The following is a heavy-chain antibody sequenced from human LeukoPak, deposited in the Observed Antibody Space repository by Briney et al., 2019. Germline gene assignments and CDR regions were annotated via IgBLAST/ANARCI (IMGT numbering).Heavy chain of an antibody. Sequence: PSETLSLTCTVSGGSISSYYWSWIRQPPGKGLEWIGYIYYSGSTNYNPSLKSRVTISVDTSKSQFSLKLSSVTAADTAVYYCARLKEGDYFDYWGQGTLVTVSS. V-gene: IGHV4-59*08. CDR1: GGSISSYY. CDR3: ARLKEGDYFDY. J-gene: IGHJ4*02. D-gene: IGHD3-16*01. CDR2: IYYSGST.